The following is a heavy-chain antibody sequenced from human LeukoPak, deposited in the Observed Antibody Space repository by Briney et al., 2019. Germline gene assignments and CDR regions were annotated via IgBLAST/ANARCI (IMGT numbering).Heavy chain of an antibody. J-gene: IGHJ4*02. CDR1: GYTFTGYY. CDR3: AREGSSGPTPDY. V-gene: IGHV1-2*02. CDR2: INPNSGGT. D-gene: IGHD3-22*01. Sequence: ASVEVSCKASGYTFTGYYMHWVRQAPGQGLEWMGWINPNSGGTNYAQKFQGRVTMTRDTSISTAYMELSRLRSDDTAVYYCAREGSSGPTPDYWGQGTLVTVSS.